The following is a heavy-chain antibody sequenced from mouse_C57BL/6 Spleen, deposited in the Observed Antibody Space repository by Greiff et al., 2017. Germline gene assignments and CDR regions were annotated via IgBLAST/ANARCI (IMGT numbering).Heavy chain of an antibody. J-gene: IGHJ4*01. Sequence: QVQLQPPGAEPVRPGSSVKLFCKASCYTFTSFWMHWVKQRPIQGLEWTGNIDPSDSETHYNQKLKDKATLTVDKTTSTAYMPRSSLTSEDSAVYYCARGDSNYDYAMGYWGQGTSVTVSS. CDR1: CYTFTSFW. V-gene: IGHV1-52*01. CDR2: IDPSDSET. CDR3: ARGDSNYDYAMGY. D-gene: IGHD2-5*01.